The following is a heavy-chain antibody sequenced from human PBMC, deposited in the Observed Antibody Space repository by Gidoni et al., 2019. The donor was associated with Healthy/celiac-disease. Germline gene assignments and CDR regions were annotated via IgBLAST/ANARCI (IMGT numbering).Heavy chain of an antibody. V-gene: IGHV3-7*04. Sequence: EWVANIKQDGSEKYYVDSVKGRFTISRDNAKNSLYLQMNSLRAEDTAVYYCARGDYDILTGYYGATDYWGQGTLVTVSS. D-gene: IGHD3-9*01. CDR3: ARGDYDILTGYYGATDY. CDR2: IKQDGSEK. J-gene: IGHJ4*02.